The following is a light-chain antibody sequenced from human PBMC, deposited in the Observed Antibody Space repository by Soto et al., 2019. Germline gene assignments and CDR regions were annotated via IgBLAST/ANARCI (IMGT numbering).Light chain of an antibody. J-gene: IGLJ3*02. CDR1: SSDIGAYKY. CDR2: EVS. CDR3: SSYTSSSTWV. Sequence: QSVLTQPASVSESPGQSITISCTGTSSDIGAYKYVSWYQQHPGKAPKLMLYEVSNRPSGVSNRFSGSKSGNTASLTISGLQAEDEADYYCSSYTSSSTWVFGGGTKLTVL. V-gene: IGLV2-14*01.